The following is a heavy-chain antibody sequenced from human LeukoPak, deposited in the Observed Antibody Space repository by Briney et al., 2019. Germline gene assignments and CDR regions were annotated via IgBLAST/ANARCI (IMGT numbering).Heavy chain of an antibody. Sequence: GASVKVSCKASGYTFTSNGISWVRQAPGQGFEWIGWISALNGKSDYAQNFRGRVTMTMDTSTNTVYLELRSLRSDDTAVYYCARASAHKPPLDGEDDSFDYWGQGTLVTVSS. D-gene: IGHD3-3*01. CDR1: GYTFTSNG. CDR2: ISALNGKS. CDR3: ARASAHKPPLDGEDDSFDY. V-gene: IGHV1-18*01. J-gene: IGHJ4*02.